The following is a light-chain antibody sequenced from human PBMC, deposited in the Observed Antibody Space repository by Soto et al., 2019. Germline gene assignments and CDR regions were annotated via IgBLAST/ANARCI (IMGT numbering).Light chain of an antibody. CDR3: QQGNNWPLT. Sequence: EIVMTQSPATLSVSPGEGATLSCRASQSIRRNLAWYQQKPGQAPRLLMYDASTRATGVPARFSGGGSGTEFTLTISSLQYEDFAVYYCQQGNNWPLTFGAGTKVDIK. CDR2: DAS. CDR1: QSIRRN. J-gene: IGKJ4*01. V-gene: IGKV3-15*01.